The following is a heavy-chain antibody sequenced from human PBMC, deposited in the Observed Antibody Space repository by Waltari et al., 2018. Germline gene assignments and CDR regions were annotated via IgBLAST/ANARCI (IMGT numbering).Heavy chain of an antibody. CDR3: ARGALYCSGGGCYPDY. CDR2: ISSSSTSI. CDR1: GFTFSAHS. D-gene: IGHD2-15*01. V-gene: IGHV3-21*01. Sequence: EVQLVESGGGLVKPGGSLRLSCAASGFTFSAHSMQGVRQAPGTGLEWVSSISSSSTSIYYADSVRGRFTISRDNAKNSLYLQMNSLRAEDTAVYYCARGALYCSGGGCYPDYWGQGTLVTVSS. J-gene: IGHJ4*02.